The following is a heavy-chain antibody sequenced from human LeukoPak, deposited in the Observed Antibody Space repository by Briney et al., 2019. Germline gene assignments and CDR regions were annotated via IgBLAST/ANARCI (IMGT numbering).Heavy chain of an antibody. CDR3: ATDPPAGYDSASSQPAHGMDV. V-gene: IGHV4-34*01. D-gene: IGHD3-10*01. Sequence: SETLSLTCAVYGGSFRVYYWSWIRQPPGKGLEWIGEINHSGSTNYNPSLKSRVTISVDTSKNQFSLKLTSVTAADTAVYYCATDPPAGYDSASSQPAHGMDVWGQGTTVTVSS. J-gene: IGHJ6*02. CDR2: INHSGST. CDR1: GGSFRVYY.